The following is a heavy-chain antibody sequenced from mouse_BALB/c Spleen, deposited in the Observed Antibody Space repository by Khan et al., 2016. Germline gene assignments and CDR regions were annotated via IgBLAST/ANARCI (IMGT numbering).Heavy chain of an antibody. CDR3: AEEYYDSNWFAY. D-gene: IGHD1-1*01. V-gene: IGHV9-3*02. J-gene: IGHJ3*01. CDR1: GYTFTNYG. Sequence: QIQLVQFGPELKKPGETVKISCKASGYTFTNYGMNWVKQAPGKGLKWMGWINTNTGESSYAEEFKGRFAFSLESSASTAFLQINNLKNEDTATYYCAEEYYDSNWFAYWGQGTLVTVSA. CDR2: INTNTGES.